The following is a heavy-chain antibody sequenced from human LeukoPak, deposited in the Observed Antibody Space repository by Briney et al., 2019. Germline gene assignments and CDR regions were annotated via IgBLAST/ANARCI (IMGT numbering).Heavy chain of an antibody. CDR3: AVSRGWFDR. CDR2: IYYSGSA. J-gene: IGHJ5*02. D-gene: IGHD3-10*01. Sequence: PSETLSLTCTVSGGSISDYYWSWIRQPPGKGLEWIGYIYYSGSANYDPSLKSRVTISVDTSKNQFSLNLTSVTAADTAVYYCAVSRGWFDRWGEGTLVTVSS. CDR1: GGSISDYY. V-gene: IGHV4-59*01.